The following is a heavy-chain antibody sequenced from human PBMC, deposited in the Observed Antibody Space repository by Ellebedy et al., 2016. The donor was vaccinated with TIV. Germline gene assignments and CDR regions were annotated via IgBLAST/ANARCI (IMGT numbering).Heavy chain of an antibody. D-gene: IGHD4-17*01. Sequence: GESLKISCAASRFSFSSYWMSWVRQAPGKGLEWVANINQDGSEKHYVDSVKGRFTISRDNAKNSLYLQMNSLRAEDTAVYYCATDGSYGDFRSPAHAFETWGQGTMVSVSS. CDR3: ATDGSYGDFRSPAHAFET. CDR1: RFSFSSYW. CDR2: INQDGSEK. V-gene: IGHV3-7*01. J-gene: IGHJ3*02.